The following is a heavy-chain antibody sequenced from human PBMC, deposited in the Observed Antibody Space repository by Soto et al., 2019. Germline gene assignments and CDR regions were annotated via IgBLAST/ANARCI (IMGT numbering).Heavy chain of an antibody. CDR1: VFSVIAPYG. Sequence: SDTLSLTCTLSVFSVIAPYGCNWVRHSPDKGLEWIAEVHISGHSNYNPSLRSRVIVSIDSSKNQFYLNLNSVTAADKAIYYCARVRQGCYDNNCSFDPWGQGTQLTVSS. CDR2: VHISGHS. J-gene: IGHJ5*01. CDR3: ARVRQGCYDNNCSFDP. D-gene: IGHD3-10*01. V-gene: IGHV4-4*02.